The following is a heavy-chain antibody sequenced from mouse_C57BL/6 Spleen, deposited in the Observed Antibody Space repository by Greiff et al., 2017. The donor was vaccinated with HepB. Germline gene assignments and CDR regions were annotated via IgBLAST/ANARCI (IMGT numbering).Heavy chain of an antibody. J-gene: IGHJ2*01. CDR2: INYDGSST. V-gene: IGHV5-16*01. D-gene: IGHD2-4*01. CDR1: GFTFSDYY. CDR3: AREYYEDYFDY. Sequence: EVKLMESEGGLVQPGSSMKLSCTASGFTFSDYYMAWVRQVPEKGLEWVANINYDGSSTYYLDSLKSRFIISRDNAKNILYLQMSSLKSEDTATYYCAREYYEDYFDYWGQGTTLTVSS.